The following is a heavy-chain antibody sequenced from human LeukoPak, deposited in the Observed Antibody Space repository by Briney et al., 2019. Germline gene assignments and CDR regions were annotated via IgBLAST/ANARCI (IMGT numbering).Heavy chain of an antibody. J-gene: IGHJ4*02. D-gene: IGHD3-22*01. CDR1: GFTFSSYE. CDR2: ISTSGTTI. Sequence: GGSLRLSCVASGFTFSSYEMNWVRQAPGKGLEWLSHISTSGTTIYYANSVKGRFTISRDNSRDTLYLQMNSLRAEDTAVYYCAKDGDDSIDYWGQGTLVTVSS. V-gene: IGHV3-48*01. CDR3: AKDGDDSIDY.